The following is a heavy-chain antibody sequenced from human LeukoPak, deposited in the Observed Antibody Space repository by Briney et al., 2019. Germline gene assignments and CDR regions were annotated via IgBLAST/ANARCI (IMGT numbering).Heavy chain of an antibody. D-gene: IGHD3-22*01. J-gene: IGHJ1*01. CDR2: INPNSGGT. CDR1: GYTFTGYY. Sequence: GASVKVSCKASGYTFTGYYMHWVRQAPGQGLEWMGRINPNSGGTNYAQKFQGRVTMTRDTSISTAYMELSRLRSDDTAVYYCARAPVVVITTAPFQHWGQGTLVTVSS. V-gene: IGHV1-2*06. CDR3: ARAPVVVITTAPFQH.